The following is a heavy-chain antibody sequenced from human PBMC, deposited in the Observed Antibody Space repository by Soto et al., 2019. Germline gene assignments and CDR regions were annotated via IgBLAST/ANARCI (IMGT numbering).Heavy chain of an antibody. Sequence: QVQLQESGPGLVKPSQTLSLTCTVSGGSISSGDYYWSWIRQPPGKGLEWIGYIYYSGSTYYNPSLKSRVTISVDTSKNHFSLKLSSVTAADTAVYYFARDYSRGGIQLDYWGQGTLVTVSS. V-gene: IGHV4-30-4*01. D-gene: IGHD5-18*01. CDR2: IYYSGST. CDR1: GGSISSGDYY. CDR3: ARDYSRGGIQLDY. J-gene: IGHJ4*02.